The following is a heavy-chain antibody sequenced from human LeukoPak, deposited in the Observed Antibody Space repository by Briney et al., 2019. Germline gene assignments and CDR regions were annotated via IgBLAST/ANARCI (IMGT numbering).Heavy chain of an antibody. CDR3: ARKYYDSSGYLYFDY. Sequence: GGSLRLSCAASGFTFSSYSMNWVRQAPGKGLEWVSSISSSSSYIYYADSVKGRFTISRDNAKNSLYLQMNSLRAEDTAVYYCARKYYDSSGYLYFDYWGQGTLVTVSS. CDR1: GFTFSSYS. J-gene: IGHJ4*02. CDR2: ISSSSSYI. V-gene: IGHV3-21*01. D-gene: IGHD3-22*01.